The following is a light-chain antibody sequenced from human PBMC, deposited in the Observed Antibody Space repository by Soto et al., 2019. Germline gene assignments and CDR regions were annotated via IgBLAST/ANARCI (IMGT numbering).Light chain of an antibody. CDR3: CSYVGSDTYVI. CDR2: EGS. Sequence: QSVLTQPASVSGSPGQSITISCIGTSSDIGGYILVSWYQQEPGKAPKLMIYEGSKRPSGVSNRFSGSKSGNTASLTISGLRAEDEAHYYCCSYVGSDTYVIFGGGTKLTVL. CDR1: SSDIGGYIL. J-gene: IGLJ2*01. V-gene: IGLV2-23*01.